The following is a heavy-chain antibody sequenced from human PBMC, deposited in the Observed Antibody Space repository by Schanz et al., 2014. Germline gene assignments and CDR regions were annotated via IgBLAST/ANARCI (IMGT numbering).Heavy chain of an antibody. CDR1: GFTFISYD. D-gene: IGHD6-19*01. CDR3: VRDKKGFVAVAGRAPFDY. Sequence: QAQLVESGGGVVQPGRSLRLSCVASGFTFISYDLHWVRQAPGKGLEWVAVIRYDGRNKNFVESVKGRFTISRDNAKNSLYLQVNNLSAEDTAVYYCVRDKKGFVAVAGRAPFDYWGQGTLVTVSS. J-gene: IGHJ4*02. V-gene: IGHV3-33*01. CDR2: IRYDGRNK.